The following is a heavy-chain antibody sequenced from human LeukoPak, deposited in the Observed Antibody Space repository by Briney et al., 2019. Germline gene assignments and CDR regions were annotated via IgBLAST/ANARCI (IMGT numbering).Heavy chain of an antibody. J-gene: IGHJ5*02. D-gene: IGHD1-7*01. V-gene: IGHV4-59*01. Sequence: SETLSLTCTVSGGSISSYYWSWIRQPPGKGLEWIGYIYYSGSTNYNPSLKSRVTISVDTSKNQFSLKLSSVAAADTAVYYCARRYNWNYGWFDPWGQGTLVTVSS. CDR2: IYYSGST. CDR3: ARRYNWNYGWFDP. CDR1: GGSISSYY.